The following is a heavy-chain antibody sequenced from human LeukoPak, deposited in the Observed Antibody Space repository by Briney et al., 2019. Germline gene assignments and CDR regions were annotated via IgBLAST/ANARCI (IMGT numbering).Heavy chain of an antibody. CDR1: GFTFSSYG. V-gene: IGHV3-30*18. D-gene: IGHD4-17*01. CDR3: AKGDDGDYVSFSNWFDP. Sequence: GGSLRLSCAASGFTFSSYGMHWVRQAPGKGLEWVAVISYDGSNKYYADSVKGRFTISRDNSKNTLYLQMNSLRAEDTAVYYCAKGDDGDYVSFSNWFDPWGQGTLVTVSS. J-gene: IGHJ5*02. CDR2: ISYDGSNK.